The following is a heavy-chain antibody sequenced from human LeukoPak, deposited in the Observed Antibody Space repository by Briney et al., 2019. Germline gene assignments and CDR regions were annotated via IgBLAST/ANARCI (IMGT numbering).Heavy chain of an antibody. CDR2: ISSTGTTI. CDR3: VRGPGYSYGAYYCYGMDV. V-gene: IGHV3-48*03. Sequence: GGSLRLSCAASGFTFSTYEMNWVRQAPGKGLEWVSYISSTGTTIYYADSVKGRFTISRDNAKNSLNLEMNSLRGEDTAVYYCVRGPGYSYGAYYCYGMDVWGQGTTVTVSS. CDR1: GFTFSTYE. J-gene: IGHJ6*02. D-gene: IGHD5-18*01.